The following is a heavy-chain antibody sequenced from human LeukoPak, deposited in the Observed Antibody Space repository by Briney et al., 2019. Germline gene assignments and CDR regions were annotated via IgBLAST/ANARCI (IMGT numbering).Heavy chain of an antibody. CDR1: GYTFTGYY. V-gene: IGHV1-2*06. J-gene: IGHJ3*02. D-gene: IGHD6-13*01. CDR2: INPNSGGT. CDR3: ARGIAAAGTVDGAFDI. Sequence: ASVKVSCKASGYTFTGYYMHWVRQAPGQGLEWMGRINPNSGGTNYAQKLQGRVTMTRDTSISTAYMELSRLRSDDTAVYYCARGIAAAGTVDGAFDIWGQGTMVTVSS.